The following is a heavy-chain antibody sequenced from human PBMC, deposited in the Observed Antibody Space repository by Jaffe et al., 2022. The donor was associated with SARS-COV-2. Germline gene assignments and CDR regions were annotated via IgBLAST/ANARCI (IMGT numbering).Heavy chain of an antibody. CDR1: GYSFSDYY. V-gene: IGHV1-2*04. CDR3: AREGFRGYQFRSSWSHAGYGLDV. Sequence: QVHLVQSGAEVKKPGASVKVSCRTSGYSFSDYYLHWVRQAPGQGLEWMGWINPKSGGTNYAQKFQGWVTMTRDTSIGTANMELRGLTSDDTAVYYCAREGFRGYQFRSSWSHAGYGLDVWGQGTTVTVSS. J-gene: IGHJ6*02. CDR2: INPKSGGT. D-gene: IGHD6-13*01.